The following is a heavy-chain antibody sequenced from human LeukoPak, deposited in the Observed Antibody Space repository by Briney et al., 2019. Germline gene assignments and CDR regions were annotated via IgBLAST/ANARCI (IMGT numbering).Heavy chain of an antibody. Sequence: PSETLSLTCTVSGGPISSGGYYWSWIRQHPGKGLEWIGYIYYGGSTYYNPSLKSRVTISVDTSKNQFSLKLSSVTAADTAVYYCARGHYYDSSGSYAFDIWGQGTMVTVSS. CDR3: ARGHYYDSSGSYAFDI. J-gene: IGHJ3*02. CDR1: GGPISSGGYY. V-gene: IGHV4-31*03. CDR2: IYYGGST. D-gene: IGHD3-22*01.